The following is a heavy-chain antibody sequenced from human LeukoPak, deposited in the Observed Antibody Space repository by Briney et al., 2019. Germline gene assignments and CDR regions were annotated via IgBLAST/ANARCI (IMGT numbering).Heavy chain of an antibody. CDR3: ARGWYYYDSSGLGY. V-gene: IGHV4-59*01. CDR2: IYYSGST. CDR1: GGSISSYY. D-gene: IGHD3-22*01. Sequence: SETLSLTCTVSGGSISSYYWSWIRQPPGKGLEWIGYIYYSGSTNYNPSLKSRVTISVDTSKNQFSLKLSSVTAADTAVYYCARGWYYYDSSGLGYWGQGTLVTVSS. J-gene: IGHJ4*02.